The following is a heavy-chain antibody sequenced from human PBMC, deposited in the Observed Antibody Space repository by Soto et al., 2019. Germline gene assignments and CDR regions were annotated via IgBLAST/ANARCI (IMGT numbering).Heavy chain of an antibody. D-gene: IGHD2-21*02. CDR3: ARDLFCGGDCYPDY. Sequence: GASVKVSCKASGYTFTSYGISWVRQAPGQGLEWMGWISAYNGNTNYAQKLQGRVTMTTDTSTSTAYMELRSLRSDDTAVYYCARDLFCGGDCYPDYWRQGTLVTVSS. CDR2: ISAYNGNT. V-gene: IGHV1-18*01. CDR1: GYTFTSYG. J-gene: IGHJ4*02.